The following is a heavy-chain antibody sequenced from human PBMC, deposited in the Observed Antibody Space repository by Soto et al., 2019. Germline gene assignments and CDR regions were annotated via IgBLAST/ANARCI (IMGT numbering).Heavy chain of an antibody. CDR2: ISSSGSTI. D-gene: IGHD6-13*01. Sequence: GGSLRLSCVASGFTFRNYEMNWVRQAPGKGLEWVSYISSSGSTIYYADSVKGRFTISRDNAKNSLYLQMNSLRAEDTAVYYCASPHPRRVSYGMDVWGQGTTVTVSS. J-gene: IGHJ6*02. CDR3: ASPHPRRVSYGMDV. V-gene: IGHV3-48*03. CDR1: GFTFRNYE.